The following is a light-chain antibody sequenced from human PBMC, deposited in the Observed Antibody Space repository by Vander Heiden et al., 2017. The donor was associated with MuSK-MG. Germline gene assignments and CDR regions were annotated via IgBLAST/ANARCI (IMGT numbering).Light chain of an antibody. J-gene: IGKJ1*01. CDR2: GAS. Sequence: IVMTQSPATLSVSPGERATLSCRASQSVSSNLAWYQQKPGQAPRILIYGASTRATGIPARFSGSGSGTEFTLTISSLQSEDFAVYYCQQDNNWPLTFGQGTKVEIK. CDR3: QQDNNWPLT. CDR1: QSVSSN. V-gene: IGKV3-15*01.